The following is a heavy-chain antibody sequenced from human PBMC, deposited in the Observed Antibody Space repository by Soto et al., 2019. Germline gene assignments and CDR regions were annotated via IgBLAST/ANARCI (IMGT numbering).Heavy chain of an antibody. Sequence: SETLSLTCTVSGGSVSSGSYYWSWIRQPPGKGLEWIGYIYYSGSTNYNPSLKSRVTISVDTSKNQFSLKLSSVTAADTAVYYCARDYGDYYDYYFDYWGQGTLVTVSS. CDR3: ARDYGDYYDYYFDY. V-gene: IGHV4-61*01. D-gene: IGHD4-17*01. CDR2: IYYSGST. CDR1: GGSVSSGSYY. J-gene: IGHJ4*02.